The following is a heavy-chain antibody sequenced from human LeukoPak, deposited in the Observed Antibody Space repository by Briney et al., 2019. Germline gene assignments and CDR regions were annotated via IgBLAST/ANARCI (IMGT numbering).Heavy chain of an antibody. CDR1: GFTFSSYW. J-gene: IGHJ6*03. Sequence: GGSLRLSCAASGFTFSSYWMSWVRQAPGKGLEWVANIKQDGSEKYYVDPVKGRFTISRDNAKNSLYLQMNSLRAEDTAVYYCARAIGYCSGGSCYSSYYYYYYMDVWGKGTTVTVSS. CDR2: IKQDGSEK. D-gene: IGHD2-15*01. CDR3: ARAIGYCSGGSCYSSYYYYYYMDV. V-gene: IGHV3-7*01.